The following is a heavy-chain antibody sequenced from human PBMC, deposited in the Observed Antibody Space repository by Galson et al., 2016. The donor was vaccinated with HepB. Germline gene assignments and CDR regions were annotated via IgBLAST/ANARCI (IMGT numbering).Heavy chain of an antibody. CDR1: AYVFVTHG. Sequence: SVKVSCKASAYVFVTHGISWVRQAPGQGLEWMAWISPYSGDTYYSPKFQCRVALTTVTSTGTAYMEMRRLRSDDTAVYYCARGKRFSCVNGVCSLGDQYFGMDVWGQGTTVIVSS. J-gene: IGHJ6*02. D-gene: IGHD2-8*01. CDR3: ARGKRFSCVNGVCSLGDQYFGMDV. V-gene: IGHV1-18*01. CDR2: ISPYSGDT.